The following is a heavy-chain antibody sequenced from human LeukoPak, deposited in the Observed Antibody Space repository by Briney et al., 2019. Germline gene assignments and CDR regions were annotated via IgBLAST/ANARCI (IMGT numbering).Heavy chain of an antibody. CDR1: GFTFSINA. D-gene: IGHD1-26*01. V-gene: IGHV3-23*01. CDR3: AKDQAPTVGSTDF. Sequence: PGGSLRLSCAASGFTFSINAMSWLRQAPGRGLEWDSTIRDSDIMTHYSDSVKGRFTISRDDSKNTLYLQMNSLRADDTAVYYCAKDQAPTVGSTDFWGQGTLVTVSS. J-gene: IGHJ4*02. CDR2: IRDSDIMT.